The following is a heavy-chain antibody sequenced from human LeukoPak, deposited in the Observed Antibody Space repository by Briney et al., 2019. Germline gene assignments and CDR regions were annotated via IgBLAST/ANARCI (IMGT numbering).Heavy chain of an antibody. CDR3: AKGQPYYYDSSGYPDY. V-gene: IGHV3-23*01. D-gene: IGHD3-22*01. Sequence: GGSLRLSCAASGFTFSSYAMSWVRQAPGKGLEWVSAISGSGGSTYYADSVKGRFTISRDNSKNTLYLQMNSLRAEDTAVYYCAKGQPYYYDSSGYPDYWGQGTLVTVSS. CDR2: ISGSGGST. J-gene: IGHJ4*02. CDR1: GFTFSSYA.